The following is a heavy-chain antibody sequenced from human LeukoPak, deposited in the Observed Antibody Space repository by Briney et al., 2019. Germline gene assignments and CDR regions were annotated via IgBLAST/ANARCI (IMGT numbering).Heavy chain of an antibody. D-gene: IGHD2-2*02. CDR1: GYTFTGYY. CDR3: ARLHCSSTSCYTGEGSWFDP. CDR2: MNPNSGNT. J-gene: IGHJ5*02. Sequence: ASVKVSCKASGYTFTGYYMHWVRQATGQGLEWMGWMNPNSGNTGYAQKFQGRVTMTRNTSISTAYMELSSLRSEDTAVYYCARLHCSSTSCYTGEGSWFDPWGQGTLVTVSS. V-gene: IGHV1-8*02.